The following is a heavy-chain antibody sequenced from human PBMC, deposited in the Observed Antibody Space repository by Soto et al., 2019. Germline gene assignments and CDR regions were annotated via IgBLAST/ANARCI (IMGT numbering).Heavy chain of an antibody. CDR1: GFTFSTYA. CDR3: ANNRYGDYGGIDY. J-gene: IGHJ4*02. D-gene: IGHD4-17*01. Sequence: EVQLLESGGGLVQPGGSLRLSCAASGFTFSTYAMIWVRQAPGKGLEWVSVITGSGSSTYYADSVKGRFTISRDTSKNTLFMKSNSLGDEETAVYYCANNRYGDYGGIDYWGQGTMVTVSS. V-gene: IGHV3-23*01. CDR2: ITGSGSST.